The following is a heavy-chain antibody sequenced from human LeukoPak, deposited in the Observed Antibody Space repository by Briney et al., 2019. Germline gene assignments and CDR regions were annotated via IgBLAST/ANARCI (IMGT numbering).Heavy chain of an antibody. V-gene: IGHV3-21*01. D-gene: IGHD6-13*01. Sequence: GSLRLSCAASGFTFSGYSMNWVRQAPGKGLEWVSSISSSSSYIYYADSVKGRFTISRDNAKNSLYLQMNSLRAEDTAVYYCARDPLAAAGPQAFDIWGQGTMVTVSS. J-gene: IGHJ3*02. CDR3: ARDPLAAAGPQAFDI. CDR2: ISSSSSYI. CDR1: GFTFSGYS.